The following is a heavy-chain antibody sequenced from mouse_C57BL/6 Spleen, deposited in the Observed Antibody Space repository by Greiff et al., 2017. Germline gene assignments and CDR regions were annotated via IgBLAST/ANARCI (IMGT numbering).Heavy chain of an antibody. J-gene: IGHJ1*03. CDR1: GYTFTEYT. CDR3: ARHEEWGPTVSWYVDV. CDR2: FYPGSGSI. D-gene: IGHD4-1*02. V-gene: IGHV1-62-2*01. Sequence: QVQLQQPGAELVKPGASVKMSCKASGYTFTEYTINWVKQRPGQGLEWIGWFYPGSGSIKYNEKFKDKATLTVDTSSSTAYMELRRLTSEDSAVYVCARHEEWGPTVSWYVDVWGTGTTVTVSS.